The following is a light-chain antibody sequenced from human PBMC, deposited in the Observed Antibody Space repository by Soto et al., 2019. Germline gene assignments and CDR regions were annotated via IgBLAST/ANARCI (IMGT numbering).Light chain of an antibody. Sequence: EIVMTQSPATLSVSPGERVTLSCRASQGVGSTLAWYRQQPGQAPRLLIYDAYIRATGVPARFSGTGSGTEFTLTISSLQSEDFAIYYCQQYNNWPPYTFGQGTKVDSK. V-gene: IGKV3-15*01. CDR2: DAY. CDR1: QGVGST. CDR3: QQYNNWPPYT. J-gene: IGKJ2*01.